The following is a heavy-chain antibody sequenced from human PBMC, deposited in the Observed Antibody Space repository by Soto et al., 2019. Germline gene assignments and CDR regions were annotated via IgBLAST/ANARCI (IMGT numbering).Heavy chain of an antibody. CDR2: INHSGFT. CDR1: GGSFTGYY. D-gene: IGHD3-16*01. V-gene: IGHV4-34*01. J-gene: IGHJ4*02. Sequence: PSVTLSLTCDVSGGSFTGYYWSWIRQPPGKGLEWIGEINHSGFTNYNPSLTGRVTISLDTSKSQFSLKLSSLTAADTAFYRCARSHGRLAHWGQGTLVTVSS. CDR3: ARSHGRLAH.